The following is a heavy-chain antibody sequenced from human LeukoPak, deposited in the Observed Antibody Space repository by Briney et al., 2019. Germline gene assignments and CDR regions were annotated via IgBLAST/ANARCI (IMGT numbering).Heavy chain of an antibody. J-gene: IGHJ4*02. CDR2: IIPIFGTA. Sequence: ASAKVSCKASGYTFTSYGISWVRQAPGQGLEWMGGIIPIFGTANYAQKFQGRVTITADESTSTAYMELSSLRSEDTAVYYCARDANRDAENYWGLGTLVTVSS. D-gene: IGHD5-24*01. CDR3: ARDANRDAENY. CDR1: GYTFTSYG. V-gene: IGHV1-69*13.